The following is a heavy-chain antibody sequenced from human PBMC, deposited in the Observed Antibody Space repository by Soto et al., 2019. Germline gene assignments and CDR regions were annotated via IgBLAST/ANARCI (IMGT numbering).Heavy chain of an antibody. Sequence: EVQLVESGGGLVQPGGSLRPSCAASGFTFRNNVMNWVRQAPGRGLEWVSAITDNGGSTYYADSVKGRCTISRDNSKNTLYLQMNSLRAEDTAVYYCAKEVYGAARGGMDVWGQGTTVTVSS. CDR2: ITDNGGST. CDR3: AKEVYGAARGGMDV. CDR1: GFTFRNNV. J-gene: IGHJ6*02. V-gene: IGHV3-23*04. D-gene: IGHD3-10*01.